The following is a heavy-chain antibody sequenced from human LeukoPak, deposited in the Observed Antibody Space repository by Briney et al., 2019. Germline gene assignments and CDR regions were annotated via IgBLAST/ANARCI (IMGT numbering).Heavy chain of an antibody. J-gene: IGHJ4*02. D-gene: IGHD2/OR15-2a*01. Sequence: GGSLRLSCAASGFTFSSYGMHWVRQAPGKGLEWVAFIRYDGSNKYYADSVKGRFTISRDNSKNTLYLRMNSLRAEDTAVYYCAKDLRAVYGEFDYWGQGTLVTVSS. CDR1: GFTFSSYG. CDR3: AKDLRAVYGEFDY. CDR2: IRYDGSNK. V-gene: IGHV3-30*02.